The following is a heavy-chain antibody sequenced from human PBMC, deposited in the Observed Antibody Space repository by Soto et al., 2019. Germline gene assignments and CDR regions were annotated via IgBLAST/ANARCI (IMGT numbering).Heavy chain of an antibody. CDR2: INAGNGNT. D-gene: IGHD6-13*01. Sequence: ASVKVFCKASGYTFTSYAMHWERQAPGQRLEWMGWINAGNGNTKYSQKFQGRVTITRDTSASTAYMELSSLRSEDTAVYYCARDTEDIAAAGYDLYYYYYGMDVWGQGTTVTVSS. J-gene: IGHJ6*02. CDR1: GYTFTSYA. V-gene: IGHV1-3*01. CDR3: ARDTEDIAAAGYDLYYYYYGMDV.